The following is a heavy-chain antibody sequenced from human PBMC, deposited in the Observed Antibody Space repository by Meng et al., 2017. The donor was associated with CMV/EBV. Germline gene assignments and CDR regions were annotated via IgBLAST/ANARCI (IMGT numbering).Heavy chain of an antibody. Sequence: SETLSLTCTLSGGSTSSVDYYWSGIRQPPGKGLEWIGYIYDNESTYYTPYLKSRVTISVDTSKNQFSLNLSSVTAADTDEYYCARGAMVRRVLGYYYYGMDVWGQGTTVTVSS. CDR2: IYDNEST. CDR1: GGSTSSVDYY. CDR3: ARGAMVRRVLGYYYYGMDV. J-gene: IGHJ6*02. D-gene: IGHD3-10*01. V-gene: IGHV4-30-4*08.